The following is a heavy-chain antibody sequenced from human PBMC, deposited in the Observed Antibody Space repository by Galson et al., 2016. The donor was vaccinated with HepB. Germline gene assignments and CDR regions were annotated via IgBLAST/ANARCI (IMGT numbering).Heavy chain of an antibody. CDR2: MHAGYSHT. J-gene: IGHJ6*02. CDR1: GYNFATYW. V-gene: IGHV5-51*01. CDR3: AGAVGGDFRWGV. Sequence: QSGAEVKKPGESLKTSCKGSGYNFATYWIGWVRQMPGTGLEWMAIMHAGYSHTKYSPSFQGQVSISADKSISTAYMRWSSLEASDTAIYYCAGAVGGDFRWGVWGQGTTVTVSS. D-gene: IGHD2-21*02.